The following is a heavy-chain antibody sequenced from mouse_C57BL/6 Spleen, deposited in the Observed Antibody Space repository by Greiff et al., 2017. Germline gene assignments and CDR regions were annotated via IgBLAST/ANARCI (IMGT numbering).Heavy chain of an antibody. CDR1: GYTFTSYW. CDR3: ARGDYGSTYVY. CDR2: IDPSDNYT. V-gene: IGHV1-69*01. D-gene: IGHD1-1*01. J-gene: IGHJ2*01. Sequence: VKLQQPGAELVMPGASVKLSCKASGYTFTSYWMHWVKQRPGQGLEWIGEIDPSDNYTNYNQKFKGQSTLTVDKSSSTAYMQLSSLTSEDSAVYYCARGDYGSTYVYWGQGTTLTVSS.